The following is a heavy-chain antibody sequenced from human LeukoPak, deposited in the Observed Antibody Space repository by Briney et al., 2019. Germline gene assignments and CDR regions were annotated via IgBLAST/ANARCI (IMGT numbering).Heavy chain of an antibody. J-gene: IGHJ3*02. CDR2: ISYDGSNK. CDR1: GFTFSSYA. D-gene: IGHD6-6*01. CDR3: ARAYIISAGTFDI. Sequence: GSLRLSCAASGFTFSSYAMHWVRQAPGKGLEWVAVISYDGSNKYYADSVKGRFTISRDNSKNTLYLQMNSLRAEDTAVYYCARAYIISAGTFDIWGQGTLVTVSS. V-gene: IGHV3-30-3*01.